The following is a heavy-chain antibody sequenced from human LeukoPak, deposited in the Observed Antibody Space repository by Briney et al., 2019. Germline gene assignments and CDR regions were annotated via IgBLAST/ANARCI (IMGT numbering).Heavy chain of an antibody. Sequence: GGSLRLSCTASGFTFSTYAMHWVRQAPGKGLEWVAVISYDGSNKYYADSVKGRFTISRDNSKNTLYLQMNSLRAEDTAVYYCARGVPDGYNYGYYFDYWGQGTLVTVSS. J-gene: IGHJ4*02. CDR1: GFTFSTYA. CDR3: ARGVPDGYNYGYYFDY. CDR2: ISYDGSNK. D-gene: IGHD5-24*01. V-gene: IGHV3-30-3*01.